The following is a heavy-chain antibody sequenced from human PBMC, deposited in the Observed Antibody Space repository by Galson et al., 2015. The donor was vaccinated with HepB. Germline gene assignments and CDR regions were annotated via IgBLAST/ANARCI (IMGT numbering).Heavy chain of an antibody. V-gene: IGHV3-30-3*01. CDR3: ARAIYSSGWYYYGMDV. CDR2: ISYDGSNK. J-gene: IGHJ6*02. D-gene: IGHD6-19*01. Sequence: SLRLSCAASGFTFSSYAMHWVRQAPGKGLEWVAVISYDGSNKYYADSVKGRFTISRDNSKNTLYLQMNSLRAEDTAVYYCARAIYSSGWYYYGMDVWGQGTTVTVSS. CDR1: GFTFSSYA.